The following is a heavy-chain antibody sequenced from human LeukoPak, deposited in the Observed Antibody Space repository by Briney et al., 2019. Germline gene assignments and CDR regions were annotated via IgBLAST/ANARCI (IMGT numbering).Heavy chain of an antibody. CDR1: GYTFTSYD. Sequence: ASVKVSCKASGYTFTSYDINWVRQATGQGLEWMGWMNPNSGNTGYAQKFQGRVTMTRNTSISTAYMELSSLRSEDTALYYCAKDPNGDYVGAFDMWGQGTMVTVSS. V-gene: IGHV1-8*01. J-gene: IGHJ3*02. D-gene: IGHD4-17*01. CDR3: AKDPNGDYVGAFDM. CDR2: MNPNSGNT.